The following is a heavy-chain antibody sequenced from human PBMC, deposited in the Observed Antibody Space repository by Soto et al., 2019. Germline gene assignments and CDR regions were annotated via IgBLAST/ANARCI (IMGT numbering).Heavy chain of an antibody. D-gene: IGHD3-10*01. CDR3: ARSSPLWFGEFRGAFDI. Sequence: SVKVSCKASGGTFSSYAISWVRQAPGQGLEWMGGIIPIFGTANYAQKFQGRVTITADESTSTAYMELSSLRSEDTAVYYCARSSPLWFGEFRGAFDIWGQGTMVTVSS. J-gene: IGHJ3*02. CDR1: GGTFSSYA. V-gene: IGHV1-69*13. CDR2: IIPIFGTA.